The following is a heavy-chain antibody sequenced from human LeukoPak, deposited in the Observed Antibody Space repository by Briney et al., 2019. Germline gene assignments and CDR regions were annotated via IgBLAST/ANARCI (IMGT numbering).Heavy chain of an antibody. D-gene: IGHD3-10*01. J-gene: IGHJ4*02. CDR2: INPNSGGT. CDR1: GYTFTGYY. CDR3: ARSLLLWFGELRAFDY. V-gene: IGHV1-2*02. Sequence: ASVKVSCKASGYTFTGYYMHWVRQAPGQGREWMGWINPNSGGTNYAQKFQGRVTMTRDTSISTAYMELSRLRSDDTAVYYCARSLLLWFGELRAFDYWGQGTLVTVSS.